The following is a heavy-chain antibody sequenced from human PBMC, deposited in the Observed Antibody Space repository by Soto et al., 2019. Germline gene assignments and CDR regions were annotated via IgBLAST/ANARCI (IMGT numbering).Heavy chain of an antibody. D-gene: IGHD2-15*01. CDR2: IYWDDDK. V-gene: IGHV2-5*02. CDR3: AHRPGYCSGGSCYPKSFDP. Sequence: SGPTLVNPTQPLTLTCTFSGFSLSTSGVGVGWIRQPPGKALEWLALIYWDDDKRYSPSLKSRLTITKDTSKNQVVLTMTNMDPVDTATYYCAHRPGYCSGGSCYPKSFDPWGQGTLVTVSS. CDR1: GFSLSTSGVG. J-gene: IGHJ5*02.